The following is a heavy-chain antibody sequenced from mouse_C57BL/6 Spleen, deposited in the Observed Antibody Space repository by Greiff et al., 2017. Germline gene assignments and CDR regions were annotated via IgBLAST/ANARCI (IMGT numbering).Heavy chain of an antibody. J-gene: IGHJ2*01. V-gene: IGHV1-82*01. Sequence: QVQLQQSGPELVKPGASVKISCKASGYAFSSSWLNWVKQRPGKGLEWIGRIYPGDGDTNYNGKFKGKATLTADKSSITSYMQLSSLTSEDSAVYFCARADSNYPSFDYWGEGTTLTVSS. CDR3: ARADSNYPSFDY. D-gene: IGHD2-5*01. CDR1: GYAFSSSW. CDR2: IYPGDGDT.